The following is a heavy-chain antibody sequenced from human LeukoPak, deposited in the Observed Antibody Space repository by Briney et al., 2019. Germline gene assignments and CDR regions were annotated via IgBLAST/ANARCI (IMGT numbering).Heavy chain of an antibody. Sequence: GGSLRLSCAASGFTFSSYAMSWVRRAPGKGLEWVSAISGSGGSTYYADSVKGRFTISRDNSKNTLYLQMNSLRAEDTAVYYCAKAPVLGYSSGPTSAPSDYWGQGTLVTVSS. CDR1: GFTFSSYA. D-gene: IGHD6-19*01. J-gene: IGHJ4*02. CDR2: ISGSGGST. V-gene: IGHV3-23*01. CDR3: AKAPVLGYSSGPTSAPSDY.